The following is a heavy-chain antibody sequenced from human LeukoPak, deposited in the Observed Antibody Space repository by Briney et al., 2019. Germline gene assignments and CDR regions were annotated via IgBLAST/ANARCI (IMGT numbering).Heavy chain of an antibody. J-gene: IGHJ4*02. CDR3: AVAAAGDSFDY. D-gene: IGHD6-13*01. V-gene: IGHV4-39*01. Sequence: PSETLSLTCTVSGGSISSCSYYWGWIRQPPGKGLEWIGSVYYSGSTYYNPSLKSRVTISVDTSKNQFSLKLSSVTAADTAVYYCAVAAAGDSFDYWGQGTLVTVSS. CDR1: GGSISSCSYY. CDR2: VYYSGST.